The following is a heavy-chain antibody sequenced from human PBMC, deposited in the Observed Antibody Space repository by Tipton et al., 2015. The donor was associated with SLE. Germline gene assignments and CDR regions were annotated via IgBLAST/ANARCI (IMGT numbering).Heavy chain of an antibody. CDR2: IYYSGST. V-gene: IGHV4-61*08. CDR1: GGSISSGASS. J-gene: IGHJ6*03. Sequence: LRLSCTVSGGSISSGASSWSWIRQPPGKGLEWIGYIYYSGSTNYNPSLKSRVTISVDTSKNQFSLKLSSVTAADTAVYYCARGSGSSSAHYYYYYMDVWGKGTTVTVSS. CDR3: ARGSGSSSAHYYYYYMDV. D-gene: IGHD6-6*01.